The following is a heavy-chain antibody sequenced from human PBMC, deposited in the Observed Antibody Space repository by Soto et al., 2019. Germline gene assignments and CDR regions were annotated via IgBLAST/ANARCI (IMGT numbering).Heavy chain of an antibody. D-gene: IGHD2-8*01. CDR3: ARDIGNGVPTNWFDP. V-gene: IGHV4-59*01. Sequence: SETLSLTCTVSGGSISSYYWSWIRQPPGKGLEWIGYIYYSGSTNYNPSLKSRVTISVDTSKNQFSLKLSSVTAADTAVYYCARDIGNGVPTNWFDPWGQGTLVTVSS. J-gene: IGHJ5*02. CDR2: IYYSGST. CDR1: GGSISSYY.